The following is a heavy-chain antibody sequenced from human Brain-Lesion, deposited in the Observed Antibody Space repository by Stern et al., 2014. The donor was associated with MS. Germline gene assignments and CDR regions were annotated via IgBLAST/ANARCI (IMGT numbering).Heavy chain of an antibody. CDR3: ARGERWSYS. J-gene: IGHJ5*01. D-gene: IGHD3-10*01. V-gene: IGHV3-74*02. CDR1: GFTFSNYW. CDR2: VNNDGRRT. Sequence: EVQLEESGGGLVQPGGSLRLSCAASGFTFSNYWMHWVRQAPGKGLVWVSRVNNDGRRTSYADSVKGRFTMSRDNAKNTLYLQMNSLRVEDTAIYYCARGERWSYSWGQGTLVTVSS.